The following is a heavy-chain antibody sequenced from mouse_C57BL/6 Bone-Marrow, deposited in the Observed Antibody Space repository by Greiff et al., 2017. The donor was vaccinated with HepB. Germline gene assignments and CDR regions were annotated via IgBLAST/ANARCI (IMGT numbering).Heavy chain of an antibody. CDR3: AGDIYYGPWFAY. V-gene: IGHV12-3*01. CDR1: GFPITSGYY. CDR2: ITHSGET. J-gene: IGHJ3*01. D-gene: IGHD2-1*01. Sequence: VMLVESGPGLVKPSQSLFLTCSITGFPITSGYYWIWIRQSPGKPLEWMGYITHSGETFYNPSLQSPISITRETSKNQFFLQLNSVTTEDTAMYYCAGDIYYGPWFAYWGQGTLVTVSA.